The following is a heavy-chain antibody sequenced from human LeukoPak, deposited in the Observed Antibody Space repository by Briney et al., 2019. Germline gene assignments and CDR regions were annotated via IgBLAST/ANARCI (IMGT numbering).Heavy chain of an antibody. CDR3: AGSIAANAVNAFDI. D-gene: IGHD6-13*01. Sequence: PSETLSLTCTSSYSFITTYNWNWIRQPPGKGLEWIGYIYYSGSTNYNPSLKSRLTISVDTSKNQFSLKLTSVTAADTAVYYCAGSIAANAVNAFDIGGQGPIVTVSS. CDR1: YSFITTYN. J-gene: IGHJ3*02. CDR2: IYYSGST. V-gene: IGHV4-59*08.